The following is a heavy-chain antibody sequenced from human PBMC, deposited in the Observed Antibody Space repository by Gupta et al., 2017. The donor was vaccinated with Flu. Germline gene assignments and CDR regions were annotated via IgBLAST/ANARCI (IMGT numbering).Heavy chain of an antibody. V-gene: IGHV3-33*01. D-gene: IGHD2-2*01. CDR1: GFSFGSYG. CDR3: ARGGQYQLSRENY. J-gene: IGHJ4*02. CDR2: IWYDGSNK. Sequence: QVQLVESGGGVGQPGPSLRLSCGVSGFSFGSYGIHWVRQAPGKGLEGVAIIWYDGSNKYYADSVKGRFTISRDNSKNTLFLQMNSLRAEDTAVYYCARGGQYQLSRENYWGQGTLVTVSS.